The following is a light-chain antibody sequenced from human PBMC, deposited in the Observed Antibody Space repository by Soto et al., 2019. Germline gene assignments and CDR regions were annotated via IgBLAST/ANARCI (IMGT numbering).Light chain of an antibody. Sequence: EIVLTQSPGTLSLSPGERATLSCRASQSVSSSYLAWYQQKPGQAPRLLIYGASSRATGVPDRFSGSGSGTYFTHTISRMEPEDVAVYSCQHYGSSPLNAFGQGTKLEIK. CDR1: QSVSSSY. J-gene: IGKJ2*01. CDR3: QHYGSSPLNA. CDR2: GAS. V-gene: IGKV3-20*01.